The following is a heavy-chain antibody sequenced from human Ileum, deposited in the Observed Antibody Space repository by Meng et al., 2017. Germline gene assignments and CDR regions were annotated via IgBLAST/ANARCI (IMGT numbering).Heavy chain of an antibody. CDR1: GGSIESNNW. J-gene: IGHJ2*01. CDR2: VYHSGST. D-gene: IGHD3-10*02. V-gene: IGHV4-4*02. Sequence: QGQLQEPGPGLVKPSGTLSLTCAVSGGSIESNNWWTWIRQPPGQGLEWIGEVYHSGSTHYNPSLQSRVTISIDNSKNRFSLSLNSVTAADTAIYFCARADYVRYFDLWGRGTLVTVSS. CDR3: ARADYVRYFDL.